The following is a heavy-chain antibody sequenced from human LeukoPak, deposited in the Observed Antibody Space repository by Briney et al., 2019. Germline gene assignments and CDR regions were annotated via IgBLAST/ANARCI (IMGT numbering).Heavy chain of an antibody. D-gene: IGHD2-2*01. Sequence: PSETLSLTCAVYGGSFSGYYWSWIRQPPGKGLEWIGEINHSGSTNYNPSLKSRVTISVDTSKNQFSLKLSSVTAADTAVYYCARGLYCSSTSCSFDPWGQGTLVTVSS. CDR3: ARGLYCSSTSCSFDP. V-gene: IGHV4-34*01. CDR2: INHSGST. CDR1: GGSFSGYY. J-gene: IGHJ5*02.